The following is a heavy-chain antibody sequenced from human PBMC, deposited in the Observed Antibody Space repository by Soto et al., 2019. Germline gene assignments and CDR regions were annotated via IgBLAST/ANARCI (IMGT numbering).Heavy chain of an antibody. CDR1: GGSIISGGYY. CDR2: IYYSGST. Sequence: PSETLSLTCTVSGGSIISGGYYWIWIRQHPGKGLEWIGYIYYSGSTYYNPSLKSRVTISVDTSKNQFSLKLGSVTAADTAVYYCARDPGADYDFWSGYYNPTYYYGMDVWGQGTTVTV. J-gene: IGHJ6*02. D-gene: IGHD3-3*01. V-gene: IGHV4-31*03. CDR3: ARDPGADYDFWSGYYNPTYYYGMDV.